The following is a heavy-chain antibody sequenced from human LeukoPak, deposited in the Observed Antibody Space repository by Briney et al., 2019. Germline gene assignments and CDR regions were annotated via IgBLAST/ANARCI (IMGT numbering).Heavy chain of an antibody. CDR2: IYTSGST. CDR3: ARDWAGGSYVYYYYGMDV. CDR1: GGSISSGSYY. D-gene: IGHD1-26*01. Sequence: SETLSLTCTVSGGSISSGSYYWSWIRQPAGKGLEWIGRIYTSGSTNYNPSLKSRVTISVDTSKNQFSLKLSSVTAADTAVYYCARDWAGGSYVYYYYGMDVWGQGTTVTVSS. V-gene: IGHV4-61*02. J-gene: IGHJ6*02.